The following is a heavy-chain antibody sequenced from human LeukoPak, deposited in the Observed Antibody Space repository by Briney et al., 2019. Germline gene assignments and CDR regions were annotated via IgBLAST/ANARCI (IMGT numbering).Heavy chain of an antibody. Sequence: TSETLSLTCTVSGGSISSYYWSWIRQPPGKGLEWIGYIYYSGSTNYNPSLKSRVTVSVDTSKNQYSLKLSTVTAADTAVYYCARGTNWGRTPIDYWGQGTLVTVSS. CDR2: IYYSGST. CDR1: GGSISSYY. J-gene: IGHJ4*02. V-gene: IGHV4-59*01. CDR3: ARGTNWGRTPIDY. D-gene: IGHD7-27*01.